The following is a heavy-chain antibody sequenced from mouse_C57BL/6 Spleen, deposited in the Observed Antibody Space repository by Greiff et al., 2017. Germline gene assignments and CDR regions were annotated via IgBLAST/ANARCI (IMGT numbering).Heavy chain of an antibody. D-gene: IGHD1-1*01. CDR2: IYPGDGDT. CDR1: GYAFSSSW. CDR3: ARACYYGSSYEDAMGD. V-gene: IGHV1-82*01. Sequence: QVQLQQSGPELVKPGASVKISCKASGYAFSSSWMNWVKQRPGQGLEWIGRIYPGDGDTNYNGKFKGKATLTADKSSSTAYMQLSSLTSEDSAVYFCARACYYGSSYEDAMGDWGEGTSVTVAS. J-gene: IGHJ4*01.